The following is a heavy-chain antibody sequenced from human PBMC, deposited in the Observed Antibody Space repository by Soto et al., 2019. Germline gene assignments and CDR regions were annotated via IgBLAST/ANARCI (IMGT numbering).Heavy chain of an antibody. CDR1: GFTFGDYA. CDR3: TSGIAAAGNSGYFDY. V-gene: IGHV3-49*03. J-gene: IGHJ4*02. Sequence: GGSLRLSCTASGFTFGDYAMSWFRQAPGKGLEWVGFIRSKAYGGTTEYAASVKGRFTISRDDSKSIAYLQMNSLKTEDTAVYYCTSGIAAAGNSGYFDYWGQGTLVTVSS. CDR2: IRSKAYGGTT. D-gene: IGHD6-13*01.